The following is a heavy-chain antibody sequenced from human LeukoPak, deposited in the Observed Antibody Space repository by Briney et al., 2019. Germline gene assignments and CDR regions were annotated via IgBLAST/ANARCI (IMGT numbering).Heavy chain of an antibody. D-gene: IGHD6-19*01. J-gene: IGHJ4*02. V-gene: IGHV3-30*04. Sequence: GGSLRLSCAASGFTFSSYAMHWVRQAPGKGLEWVAVISYDGSNKYYADSVKGRFTISRDNSKNTLYLQMNSLRAEDTAVYYCAKDRDSSGWSLFDYWGQGTLVTVSS. CDR3: AKDRDSSGWSLFDY. CDR1: GFTFSSYA. CDR2: ISYDGSNK.